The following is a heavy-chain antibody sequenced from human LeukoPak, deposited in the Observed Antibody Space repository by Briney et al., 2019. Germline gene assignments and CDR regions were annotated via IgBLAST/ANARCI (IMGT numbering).Heavy chain of an antibody. Sequence: GGSLRLSCAASGFTFSNYWMSWVRQAPGKGLEWVANIKQDGSETYYVDSVKGRFTISRDNAKNSLYLQMDSLRAEDTAVYYCASRNSLFYWGQGTLVTVSS. CDR1: GFTFSNYW. CDR3: ASRNSLFY. J-gene: IGHJ4*02. V-gene: IGHV3-7*01. CDR2: IKQDGSET. D-gene: IGHD2-21*01.